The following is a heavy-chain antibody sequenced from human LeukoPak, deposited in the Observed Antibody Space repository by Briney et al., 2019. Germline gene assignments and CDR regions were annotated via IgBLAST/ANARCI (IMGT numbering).Heavy chain of an antibody. Sequence: QPGRSLRLSCAASGFTFSSYGMHWVRQAPGKGLEWVAVIWYDGSNKYYADSVKGRFTISRDNSKNTLYLQMNSLRAEDTAVYYCARDGDYGDAYYYYYMDVWGKGTTVTVSS. CDR1: GFTFSSYG. J-gene: IGHJ6*03. V-gene: IGHV3-33*01. CDR3: ARDGDYGDAYYYYYMDV. CDR2: IWYDGSNK. D-gene: IGHD4-17*01.